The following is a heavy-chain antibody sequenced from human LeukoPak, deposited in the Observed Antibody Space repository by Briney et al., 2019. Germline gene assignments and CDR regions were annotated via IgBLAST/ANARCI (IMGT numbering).Heavy chain of an antibody. D-gene: IGHD2-2*02. CDR2: IDYSGGHT. CDR1: GFTFNNYV. Sequence: GGSLRLSCAASGFTFNNYVMSWVRQAPGKGLEWVSGIDYSGGHTNYADSVRGRFTISRDNSKNTLYLQMNSLRAEDTAVYSCARGYCTSSSCYNDYWGQGTLVTVSS. J-gene: IGHJ4*02. V-gene: IGHV3-23*01. CDR3: ARGYCTSSSCYNDY.